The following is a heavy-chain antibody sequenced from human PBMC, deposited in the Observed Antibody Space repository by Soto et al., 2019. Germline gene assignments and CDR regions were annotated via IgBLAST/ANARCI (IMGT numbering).Heavy chain of an antibody. CDR1: GYTFTSYG. D-gene: IGHD2-15*01. V-gene: IGHV1-18*04. Sequence: QVQLVQSGAEVKKPGASVKVSCKASGYTFTSYGISWVRQAPGQGLEWMGWMSAYNGNTNYAQKLQGRVTMTTDTSTSTAYMELRSLRSDDTAVYYCARPRYGGSCFDCDAFDIWGQGTMVTVSS. CDR3: ARPRYGGSCFDCDAFDI. CDR2: MSAYNGNT. J-gene: IGHJ3*02.